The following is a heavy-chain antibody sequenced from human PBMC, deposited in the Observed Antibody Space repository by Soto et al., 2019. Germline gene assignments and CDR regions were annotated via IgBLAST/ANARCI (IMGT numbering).Heavy chain of an antibody. J-gene: IGHJ4*02. CDR1: GSRFSNYV. V-gene: IGHV1-69*13. Sequence: ASVKVSCKVSGSRFSNYVISWVRQAPGHGLEWLGRIIPIFNSTKYAQSFQGRVTITADESTSTASLELSSLRSDDTAVYYCAREGRGKKAGYNGLVSLGYWGQGTLVTVPQ. D-gene: IGHD2-2*02. CDR3: AREGRGKKAGYNGLVSLGY. CDR2: IIPIFNST.